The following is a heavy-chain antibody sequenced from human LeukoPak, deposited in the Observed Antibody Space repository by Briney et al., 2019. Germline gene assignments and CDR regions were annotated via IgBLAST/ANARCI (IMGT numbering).Heavy chain of an antibody. Sequence: PSETLSLTCTVSGGSISSSSYYWGWIRKPPGKGLVWIGSIYYSRITYYNPSVKSRVTISVATSKNQFSLKLSSVTAADTAVYYCAPSIAVAGSQLVGWGQGTLVTVSS. CDR2: IYYSRIT. J-gene: IGHJ4*02. CDR1: GGSISSSSYY. V-gene: IGHV4-39*01. CDR3: APSIAVAGSQLVG. D-gene: IGHD6-19*01.